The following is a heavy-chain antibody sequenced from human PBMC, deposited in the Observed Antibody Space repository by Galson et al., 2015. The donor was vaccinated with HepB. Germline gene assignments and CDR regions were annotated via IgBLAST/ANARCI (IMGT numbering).Heavy chain of an antibody. CDR3: ARASYCSGGTCYFFDY. CDR1: GFTFSSYA. CDR2: IRYDGSNK. D-gene: IGHD2-15*01. Sequence: LRLSCAASGFTFSSYAMHWVRQAPGKGLEWVAVIRYDGSNKNCADSVKGRFTISRDNSKNTLYLQMNSLRAEDTAVYYCARASYCSGGTCYFFDYWGQGTLVTVSS. J-gene: IGHJ4*02. V-gene: IGHV3-33*01.